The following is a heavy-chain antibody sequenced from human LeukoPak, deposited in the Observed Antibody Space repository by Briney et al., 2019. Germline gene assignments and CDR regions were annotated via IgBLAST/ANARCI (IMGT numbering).Heavy chain of an antibody. Sequence: SQTLSLTCAISGDSVSSKSVSWSWIRQSPSGGLEFLGRTRYRSTWTTFYSLSVQRRMTINADTSRNHVSLRLNSMTPEDTALYYCVRDFNWGFDYWGQGTLVTVSS. J-gene: IGHJ4*02. D-gene: IGHD7-27*01. CDR1: GDSVSSKSVS. V-gene: IGHV6-1*01. CDR2: TRYRSTWTT. CDR3: VRDFNWGFDY.